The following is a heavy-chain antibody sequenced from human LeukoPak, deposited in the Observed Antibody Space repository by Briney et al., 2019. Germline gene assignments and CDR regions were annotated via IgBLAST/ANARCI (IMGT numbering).Heavy chain of an antibody. CDR3: ARVTSTDGFCHRGGFEH. J-gene: IGHJ4*02. CDR1: GFTFRSYT. Sequence: GGSLRLSCAASGFTFRSYTMNWVRHAPGKGLEWVSSISSGSNYIDYADSVRGRFSISRDNAKNSLYLQMHSLRAEDTAVYYCARVTSTDGFCHRGGFEHWGQGIPVTVSS. V-gene: IGHV3-21*01. D-gene: IGHD2-8*01. CDR2: ISSGSNYI.